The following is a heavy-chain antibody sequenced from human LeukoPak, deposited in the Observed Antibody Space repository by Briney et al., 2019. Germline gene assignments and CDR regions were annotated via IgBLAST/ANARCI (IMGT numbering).Heavy chain of an antibody. Sequence: PGGSLRLSCAASGFTFSNYAMHWVRQAPGKGLEYVSTISSSGGSAQYANSVKGRFTISRDNSKNTLYLQMGSLRAEDTAVCYCARDPNYGSGSYYDYWGQGTLVTVSS. CDR2: ISSSGGSA. D-gene: IGHD3-10*01. CDR1: GFTFSNYA. J-gene: IGHJ4*02. V-gene: IGHV3-64*01. CDR3: ARDPNYGSGSYYDY.